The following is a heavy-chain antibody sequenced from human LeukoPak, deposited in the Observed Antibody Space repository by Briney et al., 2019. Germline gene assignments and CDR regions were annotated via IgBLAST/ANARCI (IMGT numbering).Heavy chain of an antibody. D-gene: IGHD3-10*01. CDR3: ARDGATYYYGSGSYVPGAFDI. J-gene: IGHJ3*02. V-gene: IGHV1-46*01. Sequence: ASVKVSCKASGYTFTSYYMHWVRQAPGQGLEWMGIINPSGGSTSYAQKFQGRVTMARDMSTSTVYMELSSLRSEDTAVYYCARDGATYYYGSGSYVPGAFDIWGQGTMVTVSS. CDR1: GYTFTSYY. CDR2: INPSGGST.